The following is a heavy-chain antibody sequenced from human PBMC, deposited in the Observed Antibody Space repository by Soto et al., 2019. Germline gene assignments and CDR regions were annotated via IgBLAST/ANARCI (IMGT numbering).Heavy chain of an antibody. D-gene: IGHD2-8*01. CDR3: ARAPMVLTRSYFDS. CDR1: DGSISYFY. CDR2: ISSSGNT. V-gene: IGHV4-59*01. J-gene: IGHJ4*02. Sequence: PSENLSLTCTVSDGSISYFYWSWIRQPPGKGLEWIGYISSSGNTNYNPSLKSRFSISVDTSKNQFSLNLTSVTAADTDVYYCARAPMVLTRSYFDSWGQGTQVTVS.